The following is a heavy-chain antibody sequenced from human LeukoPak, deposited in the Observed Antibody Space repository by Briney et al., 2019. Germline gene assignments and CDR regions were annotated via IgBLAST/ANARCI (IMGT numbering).Heavy chain of an antibody. V-gene: IGHV1-18*01. J-gene: IGHJ3*02. CDR2: ISVYNGNT. D-gene: IGHD3-22*01. CDR1: GYTFNSYG. CDR3: ARDLGYYYDSKDAFDI. Sequence: ASVKVSCKASGYTFNSYGISWVRQAPGQGLEWMGWISVYNGNTNYAQKLQGRVTITTDESTSTAYMELSSPRSEDTAVYYCARDLGYYYDSKDAFDIWGQGTMVTVSS.